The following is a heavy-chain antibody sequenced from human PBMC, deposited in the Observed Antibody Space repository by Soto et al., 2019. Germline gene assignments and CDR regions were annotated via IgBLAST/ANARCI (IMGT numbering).Heavy chain of an antibody. J-gene: IGHJ4*02. V-gene: IGHV3-9*01. D-gene: IGHD3-3*01. Sequence: EVQLVESGGGLVQPGRSLRLSCAASGFTFDDYAMHWVRQAPGKGLEWVSGISWNSGSIGYADSVKGRFTISRDNAKNSLYLQMNSLRAEDTVLYYCAKGGIFGVVILFDYWGQGPLVTVSS. CDR1: GFTFDDYA. CDR2: ISWNSGSI. CDR3: AKGGIFGVVILFDY.